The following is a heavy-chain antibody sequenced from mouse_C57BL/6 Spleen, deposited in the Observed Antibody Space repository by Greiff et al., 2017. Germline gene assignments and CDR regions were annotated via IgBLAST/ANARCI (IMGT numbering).Heavy chain of an antibody. D-gene: IGHD2-4*01. CDR3: AINKIYYDYGFAY. Sequence: QVQLQQPGAELVKPGASVKLSCKASGYTFTSYWMQWVKQRPGQGLEWIGEIDPSDSYTNYNQKFKGKATLTVDTSSSTAYMQLSSLTSEDSAVYYCAINKIYYDYGFAYWGQGTLVTVSA. V-gene: IGHV1-50*01. CDR2: IDPSDSYT. J-gene: IGHJ3*01. CDR1: GYTFTSYW.